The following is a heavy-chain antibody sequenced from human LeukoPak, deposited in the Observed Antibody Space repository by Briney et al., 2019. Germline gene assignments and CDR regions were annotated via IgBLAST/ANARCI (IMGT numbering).Heavy chain of an antibody. J-gene: IGHJ3*02. CDR3: ARENTMIRGAFDAFDI. CDR2: IYHSGST. D-gene: IGHD3-10*01. Sequence: SETLSLTCAVSGDSIRRGWWWSWVRQPPGKGLEWIAEIYHSGSTNYNPSLKSRVTISVDKSKNQISLKLNSVTAADTAVYYCARENTMIRGAFDAFDIWGQGTMVTVSS. V-gene: IGHV4-4*02. CDR1: GDSIRRGWW.